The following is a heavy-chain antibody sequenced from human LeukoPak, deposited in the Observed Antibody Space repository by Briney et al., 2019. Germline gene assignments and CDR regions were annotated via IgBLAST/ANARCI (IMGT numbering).Heavy chain of an antibody. CDR2: IYTSGST. CDR3: ARLPFDP. J-gene: IGHJ5*02. CDR1: GGSISSGSYY. Sequence: SETLSLTSTVSGGSISSGSYYWSWIRQPAGKGLEWIGRIYTSGSTNYNPSLKSRVTISVDTSKNQFSLKLSSVTAADTAVYYCARLPFDPWGQGTLVTVSS. V-gene: IGHV4-61*02.